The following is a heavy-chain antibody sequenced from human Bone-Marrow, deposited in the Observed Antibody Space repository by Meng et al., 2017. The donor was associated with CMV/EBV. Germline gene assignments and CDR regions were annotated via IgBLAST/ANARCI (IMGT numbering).Heavy chain of an antibody. D-gene: IGHD5-18*01. CDR3: ARDRGYPHGYAFDH. V-gene: IGHV3-21*01. Sequence: GESLKISCAASGFTFSSYWMSWVRQAPGKGLEWVSSISSRSTYISYTDSVKGRFTVSRDNAKNSLYLQMNSLRAEDTAVYYCARDRGYPHGYAFDHWGQGTPVTVSS. CDR1: GFTFSSYW. J-gene: IGHJ4*02. CDR2: ISSRSTYI.